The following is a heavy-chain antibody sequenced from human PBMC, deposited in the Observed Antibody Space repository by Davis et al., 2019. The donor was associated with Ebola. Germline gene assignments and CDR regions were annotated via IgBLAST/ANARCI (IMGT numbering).Heavy chain of an antibody. J-gene: IGHJ6*02. Sequence: SVKVSCKASGGTFSSYAISWVRQAPGQGLEWMGGIIPIFGTANYAQKFQGRVTMTTDTSTSTAYMELRSLRSDDTAVYYCARVWLFHYGMDVWGQGTTVTVSS. V-gene: IGHV1-69*05. D-gene: IGHD3-16*01. CDR1: GGTFSSYA. CDR3: ARVWLFHYGMDV. CDR2: IIPIFGTA.